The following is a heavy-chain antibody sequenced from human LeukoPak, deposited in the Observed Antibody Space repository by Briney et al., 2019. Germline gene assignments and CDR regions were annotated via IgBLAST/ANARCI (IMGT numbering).Heavy chain of an antibody. Sequence: GASVKVSCKASGYTFTSYGISWVRQAPGQGLEWMGRIIPILGIANYAQKFQGRVTITADKSTSTAYMELSSLRSEDTAVYYCARAVIAVAGGPFYFDYWGQGTLVTVSS. V-gene: IGHV1-69*04. CDR1: GYTFTSYG. J-gene: IGHJ4*02. D-gene: IGHD6-19*01. CDR3: ARAVIAVAGGPFYFDY. CDR2: IIPILGIA.